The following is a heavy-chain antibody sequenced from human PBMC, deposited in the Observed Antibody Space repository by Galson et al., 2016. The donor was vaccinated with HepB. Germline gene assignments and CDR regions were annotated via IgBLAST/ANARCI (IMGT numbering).Heavy chain of an antibody. Sequence: SLRLSCAASGFTFTTYWMGLGRQAPGKGLEWVATITQDGSEKDYVDSVKGRFTISRDNAKNSLSLQVHSLRAEDTAMYYCARVPPLVVVISMELGFYFDNWGQGTLVTVSS. J-gene: IGHJ4*02. CDR2: ITQDGSEK. CDR3: ARVPPLVVVISMELGFYFDN. V-gene: IGHV3-7*01. D-gene: IGHD2-21*01. CDR1: GFTFTTYW.